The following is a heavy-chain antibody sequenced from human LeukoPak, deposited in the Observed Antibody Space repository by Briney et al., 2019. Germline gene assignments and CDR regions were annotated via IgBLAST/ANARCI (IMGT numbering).Heavy chain of an antibody. J-gene: IGHJ4*02. CDR2: INIGNGNT. V-gene: IGHV1-3*04. CDR1: GYTFIYHA. CDR3: ARRLGRSFDY. D-gene: IGHD2-21*01. Sequence: VASVKVSCKASGYTFIYHAIHWVRQAPGQRLEWMGWINIGNGNTKYSQNFQGRITITRDTSATTAYMDLSSLRSEDTAMYYCARRLGRSFDYWGQGTLVTVSS.